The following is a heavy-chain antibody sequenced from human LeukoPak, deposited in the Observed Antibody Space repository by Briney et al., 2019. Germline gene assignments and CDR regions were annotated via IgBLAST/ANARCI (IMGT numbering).Heavy chain of an antibody. V-gene: IGHV1-2*02. CDR3: ARDVSRVQADDY. CDR1: GYTFTGYY. Sequence: ASVKVSCKASGYTFTGYYMHWVRQAPGQGLEWMGWINPNSGSTNYAQQFQGRVAMTRDTSISTAYMELSRLRSDDTAVYYCARDVSRVQADDYWGQGTLVTVSS. J-gene: IGHJ4*02. CDR2: INPNSGST. D-gene: IGHD1-1*01.